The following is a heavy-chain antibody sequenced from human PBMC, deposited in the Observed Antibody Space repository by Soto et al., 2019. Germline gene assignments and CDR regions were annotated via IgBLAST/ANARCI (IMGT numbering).Heavy chain of an antibody. CDR2: INHSGST. J-gene: IGHJ6*03. V-gene: IGHV4-34*01. CDR1: GGSFSGYY. CDR3: ARLYHYDFWSGYYGGYYMDV. Sequence: SETLSLTCAVYGGSFSGYYWSWIRQPPGKGLEWIGEINHSGSTNYNPSLKSRVTISVDTSKNQFSLKLSSVTAADTAVYYCARLYHYDFWSGYYGGYYMDVWGKGTTVTVSS. D-gene: IGHD3-3*01.